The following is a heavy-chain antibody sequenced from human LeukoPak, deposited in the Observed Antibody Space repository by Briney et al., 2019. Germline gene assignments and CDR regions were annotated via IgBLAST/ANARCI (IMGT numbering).Heavy chain of an antibody. CDR3: AKDFRYFDFFDY. CDR2: ISYDGSNK. V-gene: IGHV3-30*18. Sequence: GGSLRLSCAASGFTFSTYGMHWVRQAPGKGLEWVAVISYDGSNKYYADSVKGRFTISRDNSKNTLYLQMNSLRAEDTAVYYCAKDFRYFDFFDYWGQGTLVTVSS. J-gene: IGHJ4*02. CDR1: GFTFSTYG. D-gene: IGHD3-9*01.